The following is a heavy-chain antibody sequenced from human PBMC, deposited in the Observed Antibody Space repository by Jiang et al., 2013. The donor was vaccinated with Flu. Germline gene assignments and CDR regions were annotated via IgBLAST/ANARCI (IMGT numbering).Heavy chain of an antibody. V-gene: IGHV4-34*01. CDR1: GGSFSGYY. D-gene: IGHD2-15*01. Sequence: LLKPSETLSLTCAVYGGSFSGYYWSWIRQPPGKGLEWIGEINHSGSTNYNPSLKSRVTISVDTSKNQFSLKLSSVTAADTAVYYCATGGGYCSGGSCYLPLDYWGQGTLVTVSS. CDR2: INHSGST. CDR3: ATGGGYCSGGSCYLPLDY. J-gene: IGHJ4*02.